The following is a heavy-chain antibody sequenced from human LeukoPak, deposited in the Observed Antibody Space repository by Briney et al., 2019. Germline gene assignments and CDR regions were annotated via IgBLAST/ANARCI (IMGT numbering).Heavy chain of an antibody. V-gene: IGHV3-9*01. D-gene: IGHD3-16*01. CDR3: AKDIGALTFGGVSYFDY. CDR1: GFTFDDYA. J-gene: IGHJ4*02. Sequence: GRSLRLSCAASGFTFDDYAMHWVRQAPGKGLEWVSGISWNSGSIGYADSVKGRSTISRDNAKNSLYLQMNSLRAEDAALYYCAKDIGALTFGGVSYFDYWGQGTLVTVSS. CDR2: ISWNSGSI.